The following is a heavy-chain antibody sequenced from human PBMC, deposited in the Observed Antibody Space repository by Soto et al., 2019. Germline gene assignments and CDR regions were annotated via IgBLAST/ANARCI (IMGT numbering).Heavy chain of an antibody. V-gene: IGHV1-18*04. J-gene: IGHJ6*02. D-gene: IGHD6-19*01. CDR3: ARESSIAVADRRNYYYGMDV. CDR1: GYTFTSYG. CDR2: ISAYNGNT. Sequence: AASVKVSCKASGYTFTSYGISWVRQAPGQGLEWMGWISAYNGNTNYAQKLQGRITMTTDPSTSTAYMEPRRLTSDDTAVYYCARESSIAVADRRNYYYGMDVWGQGTTVTVSS.